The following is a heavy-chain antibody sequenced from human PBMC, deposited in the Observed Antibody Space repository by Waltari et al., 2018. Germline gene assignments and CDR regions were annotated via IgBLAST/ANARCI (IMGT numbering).Heavy chain of an antibody. Sequence: VESGGGLVQPGGALRLSCAVSGFSLGSYERNWVRQAPGKGLEWISYINENGQSTFYADSVKGRFTISRDSSKNTVLLQMNMLRVDDTAVYYCAAYGGYSYWGQGTLVTVSS. CDR1: GFSLGSYE. J-gene: IGHJ4*02. CDR2: INENGQST. D-gene: IGHD3-22*01. V-gene: IGHV3-48*03. CDR3: AAYGGYSY.